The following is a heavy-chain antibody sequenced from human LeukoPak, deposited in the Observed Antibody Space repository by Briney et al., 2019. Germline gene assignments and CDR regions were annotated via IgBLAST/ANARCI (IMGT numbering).Heavy chain of an antibody. J-gene: IGHJ4*02. CDR2: IYHSGTT. CDR3: ATMMYGSGNYYNSDY. Sequence: GSLRLSCAASGFTFSTFAMIWVRQPPGKGLEWIGTIYHSGTTYYSPSLKSRVTISIHTSKNQFSLRLTSVTAADTAVYYCATMMYGSGNYYNSDYWGQGTLVTVSS. CDR1: GFTFSTFAM. V-gene: IGHV4-38-2*01. D-gene: IGHD3-10*01.